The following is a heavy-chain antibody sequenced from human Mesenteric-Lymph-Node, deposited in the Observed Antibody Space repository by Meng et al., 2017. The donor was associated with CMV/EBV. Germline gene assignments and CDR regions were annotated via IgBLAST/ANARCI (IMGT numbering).Heavy chain of an antibody. V-gene: IGHV3-53*05. CDR3: ARDNPPDY. J-gene: IGHJ4*02. CDR1: GGSISSSSYY. Sequence: ETLSLTCTVSGGSISSSSYYWGWVRQAPGKGLEWVSVIYSGGSTYYADSVKGRFTISRDNSKNTLYLQMNSLRAEDTAVYYCARDNPPDYWGQGTLVTVSS. CDR2: IYSGGST.